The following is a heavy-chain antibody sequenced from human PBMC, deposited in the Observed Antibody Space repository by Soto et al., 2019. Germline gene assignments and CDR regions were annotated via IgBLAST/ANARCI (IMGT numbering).Heavy chain of an antibody. Sequence: PVGSLRLSCAASGFTLSRYSMNWVRQAPGKGLEWLSYIDSSSDTIYYADSVKGRFIISRDNAKNSLYLQMNSLRDEDTAVYYCARGGVATIFGDSWGQGTLVTVSS. D-gene: IGHD5-12*01. J-gene: IGHJ4*02. V-gene: IGHV3-48*02. CDR1: GFTLSRYS. CDR2: IDSSSDTI. CDR3: ARGGVATIFGDS.